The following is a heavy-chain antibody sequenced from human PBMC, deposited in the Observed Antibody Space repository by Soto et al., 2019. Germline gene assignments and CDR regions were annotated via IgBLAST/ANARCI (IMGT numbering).Heavy chain of an antibody. CDR1: GYTFTSYY. V-gene: IGHV1-46*03. D-gene: IGHD2-2*01. CDR2: INPSGGST. Sequence: QVQLVQSGAEVKKPEASVKVSCKASGYTFTSYYMHWVRQAPGQGLEWMGIINPSGGSTSYAQKFQGRVTMTRDTSTSTVYMELSSLRSEDTAVYYCARGGVVVVPAAIGTADVRGKGTTVTVSS. CDR3: ARGGVVVVPAAIGTADV. J-gene: IGHJ6*04.